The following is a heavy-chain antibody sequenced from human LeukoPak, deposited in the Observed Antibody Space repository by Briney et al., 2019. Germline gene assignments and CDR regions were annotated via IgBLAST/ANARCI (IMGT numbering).Heavy chain of an antibody. J-gene: IGHJ1*01. CDR1: GGSISSYY. Sequence: SETLSLTCTVSGGSISSYYWSWIRQPPGKGLEWIGYIYYSGSTNYNPSLKSRVTISVDTSKNQFSLKLSSVTAADTAVYYCARHEPYGYCSGGSCSEYFQHWGQGTLVTVSS. CDR2: IYYSGST. V-gene: IGHV4-59*08. CDR3: ARHEPYGYCSGGSCSEYFQH. D-gene: IGHD2-15*01.